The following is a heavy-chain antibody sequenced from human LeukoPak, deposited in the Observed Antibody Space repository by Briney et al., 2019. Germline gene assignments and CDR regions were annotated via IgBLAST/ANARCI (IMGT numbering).Heavy chain of an antibody. CDR3: ARCYSTFWFDP. V-gene: IGHV4-61*01. CDR1: GGSISSSSYY. Sequence: PSETLSLTCTVSGGSISSSSYYWSWIRQPPGKGLEWIGYIYYSGSTNYNPSLKSRVTISVDTSKNQFSLKLSSVTAADTAVYYCARCYSTFWFDPWGQGTLVTVSS. D-gene: IGHD2-21*01. J-gene: IGHJ5*02. CDR2: IYYSGST.